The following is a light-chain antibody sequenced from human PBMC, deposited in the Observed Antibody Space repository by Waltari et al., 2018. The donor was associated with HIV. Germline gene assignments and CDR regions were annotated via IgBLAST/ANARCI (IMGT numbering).Light chain of an antibody. J-gene: IGKJ5*01. V-gene: IGKV1-39*01. Sequence: DSQMAQSPSSLSASIRDRVTITCRASQHITHYLNWYHQRPGKAPRLLIYGATRLQGGVPSRFRGIGSGTFFTLIITSLQPEDFGTYYTQQSFSAPTFGRGTRVDIK. CDR2: GAT. CDR3: QQSFSAPT. CDR1: QHITHY.